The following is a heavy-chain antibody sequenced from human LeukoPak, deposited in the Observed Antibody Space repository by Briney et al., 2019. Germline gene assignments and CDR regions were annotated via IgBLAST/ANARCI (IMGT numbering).Heavy chain of an antibody. CDR2: IYHSGST. CDR3: ARAGHRSVWPRYYYYYYMDV. J-gene: IGHJ6*03. CDR1: GGSISSSSYY. D-gene: IGHD2-15*01. Sequence: SSETLSLTCTVSGGSISSSSYYWGWIRQPPGKGLEWIGSIYHSGSTYYNPSLKSRVTISVDTSKNQFSLKLSSVTAADTAVYYCARAGHRSVWPRYYYYYYMDVWGKGTTVTISS. V-gene: IGHV4-39*07.